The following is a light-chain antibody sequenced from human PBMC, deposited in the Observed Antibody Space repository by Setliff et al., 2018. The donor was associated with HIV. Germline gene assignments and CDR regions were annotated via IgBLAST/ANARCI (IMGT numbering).Light chain of an antibody. CDR1: TSDVGGYDF. CDR2: DVN. CDR3: CSYAGSQTFL. V-gene: IGLV2-11*01. Sequence: QSVLTQPRSVSGSPGQSVTISCSGSTSDVGGYDFVSWYQHHPGRAPKLMIYDVNKRPSGVPDRFSASKSGNTASLTISGLLAEDEADYYCCSYAGSQTFLFGTGTKVTVL. J-gene: IGLJ1*01.